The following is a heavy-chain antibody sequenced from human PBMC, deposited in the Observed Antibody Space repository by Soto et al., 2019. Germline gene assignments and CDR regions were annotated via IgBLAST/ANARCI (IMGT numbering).Heavy chain of an antibody. D-gene: IGHD1-26*01. J-gene: IGHJ6*02. CDR2: IIPIFGTA. CDR1: GGTFSSYA. CDR3: ARGIIVGATVRYYYGMDV. V-gene: IGHV1-69*13. Sequence: SVKVSCKASGGTFSSYAISWVRQAPGQGLEWMGGIIPIFGTANYAQKFQGRVTITAHESTTTAYMELSSLRSEDTAVYYCARGIIVGATVRYYYGMDVWGQGTTVTVSS.